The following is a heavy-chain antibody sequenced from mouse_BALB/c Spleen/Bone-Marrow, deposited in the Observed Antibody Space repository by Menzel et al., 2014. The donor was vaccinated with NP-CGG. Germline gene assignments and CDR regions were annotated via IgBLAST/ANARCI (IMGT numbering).Heavy chain of an antibody. V-gene: IGHV5-6*02. CDR3: ARRVYVDAPYALAC. D-gene: IGHD2-12*01. CDR1: GFTFSSYG. CDR2: ISSGGSYT. Sequence: EVKLVESGGDLVKPGGSLKLSCAASGFTFSSYGMSWVRQTPDKRLEWVATISSGGSYTYYPDSVKGRFTISRDNAKNSRYLQMKSLKADDSAMFCCARRVYVDAPYALACWCQGTSGTISS. J-gene: IGHJ4*01.